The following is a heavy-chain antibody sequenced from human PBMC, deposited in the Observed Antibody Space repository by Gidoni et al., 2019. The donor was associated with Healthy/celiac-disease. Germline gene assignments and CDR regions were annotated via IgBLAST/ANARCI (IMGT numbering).Heavy chain of an antibody. CDR2: ISGSGGST. J-gene: IGHJ4*02. CDR1: GFTFSSYA. D-gene: IGHD3-16*02. CDR3: AKDNNEKWGSYRYYFDY. Sequence: DVQLLASGGGLVQPGASLRLYCAASGFTFSSYAMRWVRQAPGKGLEWVSAISGSGGSTYYADSVKGRFTISRDKSKNTLYLQMNSLRAEDTAVYYCAKDNNEKWGSYRYYFDYWGQGTLVTVSS. V-gene: IGHV3-23*01.